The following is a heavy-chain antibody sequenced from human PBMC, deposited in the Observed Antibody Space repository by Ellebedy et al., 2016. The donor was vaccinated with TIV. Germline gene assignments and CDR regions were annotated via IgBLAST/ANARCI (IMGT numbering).Heavy chain of an antibody. CDR2: IIPIFGTA. CDR3: AMLGATFDY. Sequence: AASVKVSCKASGYTFTGYYMHWARQAPGQGLEWMGGIIPIFGTANYAQKFQGRVTITADESTSTAYMELSSLRSEDTAVYYCAMLGATFDYWGQGTLVTVSS. J-gene: IGHJ4*02. CDR1: GYTFTGYY. D-gene: IGHD1-26*01. V-gene: IGHV1-69*13.